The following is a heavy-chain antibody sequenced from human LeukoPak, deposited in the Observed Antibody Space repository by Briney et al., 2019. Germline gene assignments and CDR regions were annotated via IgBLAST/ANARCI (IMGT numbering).Heavy chain of an antibody. V-gene: IGHV4-59*01. CDR1: GGSISSYY. Sequence: SETLSLTCTVSGGSISSYYWSWIRQPPGKGLEWIGHIYYSGSTNYNPSLKSRVTISVDTSKNQFSLKLSSVTAADTAVYYCARYYDTFWPNLYYYMDVWGKGTTVTVSS. CDR3: ARYYDTFWPNLYYYMDV. D-gene: IGHD3-9*01. J-gene: IGHJ6*03. CDR2: IYYSGST.